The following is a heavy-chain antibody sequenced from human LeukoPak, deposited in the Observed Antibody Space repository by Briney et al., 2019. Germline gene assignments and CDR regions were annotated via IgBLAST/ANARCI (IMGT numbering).Heavy chain of an antibody. CDR1: GGSISSYY. J-gene: IGHJ5*02. D-gene: IGHD3-10*01. Sequence: ASETLSLTCTVSGGSISSYYWSWIRQPAGKGLEWIGRMYTSGSTNYNPSLKSRVTISVDTSKNQFSLKLNSVTAADTAVYYCARIYYSRFDPWGQGTLVTVSS. CDR3: ARIYYSRFDP. CDR2: MYTSGST. V-gene: IGHV4-4*07.